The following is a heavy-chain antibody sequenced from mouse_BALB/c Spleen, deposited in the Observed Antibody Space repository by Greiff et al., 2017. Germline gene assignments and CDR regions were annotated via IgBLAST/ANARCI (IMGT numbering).Heavy chain of an antibody. CDR2: IYPGNVNT. V-gene: IGHV1S56*01. D-gene: IGHD4-1*01. J-gene: IGHJ4*01. CDR3: ARSGPWKDLYAMDY. CDR1: GYTFTSYY. Sequence: QVQLQQSGPELVKPGASVRISCKASGYTFTSYYIHWVKQRPGQGLEWIGWIYPGNVNTKYNEKFKGKATLTADKSSSTAYMQLSSLTSEDSAVYFCARSGPWKDLYAMDYCGQGTSVTVSS.